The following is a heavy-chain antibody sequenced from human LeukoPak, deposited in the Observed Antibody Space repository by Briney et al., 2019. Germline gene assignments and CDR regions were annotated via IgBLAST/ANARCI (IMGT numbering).Heavy chain of an antibody. CDR2: ISFSNSTL. CDR1: GFNVSYYS. V-gene: IGHV3-48*02. Sequence: GGSLRLSCAASGFNVSYYSMNWVRQAPGKGLEWVSYISFSNSTLYYADSVRGRFTISRDSAKKSVYLQMNSLRDDDTALYYCAREGYGDRCVDVWGKGTTVIVSS. CDR3: AREGYGDRCVDV. D-gene: IGHD4-17*01. J-gene: IGHJ6*04.